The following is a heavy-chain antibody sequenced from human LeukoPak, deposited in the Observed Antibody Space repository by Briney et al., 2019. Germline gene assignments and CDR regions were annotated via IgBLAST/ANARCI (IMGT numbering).Heavy chain of an antibody. CDR3: ARGVDYYDSSEVDY. J-gene: IGHJ4*02. CDR2: MNPNSGNT. CDR1: GYTFTSYG. D-gene: IGHD3-22*01. Sequence: GASVKVSCKASGYTFTSYGISWVRQAPGQGLEWMGWMNPNSGNTGYAQKFQGRVTMTRNTSISTAYMELSSLRSEDTAVYYCARGVDYYDSSEVDYWGQGTLVTVSS. V-gene: IGHV1-8*02.